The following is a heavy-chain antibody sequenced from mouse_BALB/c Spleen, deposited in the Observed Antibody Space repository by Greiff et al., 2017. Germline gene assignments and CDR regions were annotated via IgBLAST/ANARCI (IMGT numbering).Heavy chain of an antibody. CDR3: ARDYGSNLFAY. V-gene: IGHV3-2*02. CDR1: GYSITSDYA. D-gene: IGHD1-1*01. Sequence: EVKLLESGPGLVKPSQSLSLTCTVTGYSITSDYAWNWIRQFPGNKLEWMGYISYSGSTSYNPSLKSRISITRDTSKNQFFLQLNSVTTEDTATYYCARDYGSNLFAYWGQGTLVTVSA. J-gene: IGHJ3*01. CDR2: ISYSGST.